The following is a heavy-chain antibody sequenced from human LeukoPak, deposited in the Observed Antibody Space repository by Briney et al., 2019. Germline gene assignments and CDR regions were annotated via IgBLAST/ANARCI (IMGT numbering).Heavy chain of an antibody. Sequence: SGGSLRLSCAASGFTFSDYYMSWIRQAPGKGLEWVSGISWNSGSAGYADSVKGRFTISRDSAKNSLYLQMNSLRTEDTALYYCAKDRTYSAYAALDYWGQGTLVTVSS. CDR3: AKDRTYSAYAALDY. D-gene: IGHD5-12*01. CDR1: GFTFSDYY. V-gene: IGHV3-9*01. J-gene: IGHJ4*02. CDR2: ISWNSGSA.